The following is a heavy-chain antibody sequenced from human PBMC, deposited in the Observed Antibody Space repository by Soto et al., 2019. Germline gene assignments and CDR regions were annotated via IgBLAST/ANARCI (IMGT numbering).Heavy chain of an antibody. J-gene: IGHJ5*02. D-gene: IGHD3-22*01. CDR2: ISYDGSNK. CDR3: AKDGSYYDSSGYSWFDP. CDR1: GFTFSSYG. V-gene: IGHV3-30*18. Sequence: GGSLRLSCAASGFTFSSYGMHWVRQAPGKGLEWVAVISYDGSNKYYADSVKGRFTISRDNSKNTLYLQMNSLRAEDTAVYYCAKDGSYYDSSGYSWFDPWGQGTLVTVSS.